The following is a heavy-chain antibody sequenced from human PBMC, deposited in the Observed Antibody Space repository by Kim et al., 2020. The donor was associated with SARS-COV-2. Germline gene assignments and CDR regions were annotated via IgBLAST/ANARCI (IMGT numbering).Heavy chain of an antibody. CDR1: GFTVSNTY. V-gene: IGHV3-66*01. CDR3: AREPSTYFDY. Sequence: GGSLRLSCVVSGFTVSNTYMSWVRQAPGKGLEWVSIIYGGGSTYYADSVKGRLTISRDDSRNTVYLQMNSVRAEDTAVYFCAREPSTYFDYWGQGTLVTV. J-gene: IGHJ4*02. CDR2: IYGGGST.